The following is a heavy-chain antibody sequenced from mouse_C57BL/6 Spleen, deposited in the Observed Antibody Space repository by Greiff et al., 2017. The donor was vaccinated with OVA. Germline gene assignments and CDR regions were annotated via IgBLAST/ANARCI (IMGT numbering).Heavy chain of an antibody. CDR3: ARSDGSYYAMDY. CDR1: GYTFTNYW. CDR2: IYPGGGYT. Sequence: QVQLQQPGAELVRPGTSVKMSCKASGYTFTNYWIGWAKQRPGHGLEWIGDIYPGGGYTNYNEKFKGKATLTADKSSSTAYMQLSSLTSEDSAIYYCARSDGSYYAMDYWGQGTSVTVSS. J-gene: IGHJ4*01. V-gene: IGHV1-63*01. D-gene: IGHD2-3*01.